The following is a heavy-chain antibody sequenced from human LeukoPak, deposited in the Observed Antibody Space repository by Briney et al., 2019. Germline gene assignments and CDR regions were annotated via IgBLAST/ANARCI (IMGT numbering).Heavy chain of an antibody. CDR3: ARVNSSSWYGAFDI. CDR2: IIPIFGTA. Sequence: GASVKVSCKASGGTFSSYAISWVRQAPGQGLEWMGGIIPIFGTANYAQKFQGRVTITADESTSTAYMELSSLRSEDTAVYYCARVNSSSWYGAFDIWGQGTMVTVSS. V-gene: IGHV1-69*01. J-gene: IGHJ3*02. CDR1: GGTFSSYA. D-gene: IGHD6-13*01.